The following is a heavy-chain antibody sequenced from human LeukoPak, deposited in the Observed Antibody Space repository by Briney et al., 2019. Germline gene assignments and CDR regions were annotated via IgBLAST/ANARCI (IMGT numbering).Heavy chain of an antibody. CDR3: ARGYSSSWYYFDN. V-gene: IGHV4-59*08. Sequence: SETLSLTCTVSGGSISGYYWSWLRQPPGKGLEWIGHIYYSGTTKYNPSLRSRVTILVDTSKNQFSLKVSSVTAADTAVYYCARGYSSSWYYFDNWGQGTLVTVSS. J-gene: IGHJ4*02. CDR1: GGSISGYY. CDR2: IYYSGTT. D-gene: IGHD6-13*01.